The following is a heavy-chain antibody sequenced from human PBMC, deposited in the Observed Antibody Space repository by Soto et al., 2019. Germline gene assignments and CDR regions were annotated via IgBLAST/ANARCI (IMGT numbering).Heavy chain of an antibody. CDR1: GFTFSSYW. J-gene: IGHJ4*02. Sequence: HPGGSLRLSCAASGFTFSSYWMHWVRQAPGKGLVWVSRINSDGSSTSYADSVKGRFTISRDNAKNTLYLQMNSLRAEDTAVYYCARVGYSYGPNEYYFDYWGQGTLVTVSS. CDR2: INSDGSST. CDR3: ARVGYSYGPNEYYFDY. D-gene: IGHD5-18*01. V-gene: IGHV3-74*01.